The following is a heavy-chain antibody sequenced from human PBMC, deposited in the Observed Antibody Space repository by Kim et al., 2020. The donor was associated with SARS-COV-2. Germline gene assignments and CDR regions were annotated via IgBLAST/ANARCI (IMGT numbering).Heavy chain of an antibody. D-gene: IGHD2-8*01. CDR3: AKEGATHGPPWFDA. CDR2: ISDGGGT. CDR1: GFTFSNYA. Sequence: GGSLRLSCAASGFTFSNYAMSWLRQVPGKGPEWVSGISDGGGTYYADSVRGRFTISRDNSKNTLYLQMTSLRVEDMAIYYCAKEGATHGPPWFDASGQGTLLTVSA. V-gene: IGHV3-23*01. J-gene: IGHJ5*02.